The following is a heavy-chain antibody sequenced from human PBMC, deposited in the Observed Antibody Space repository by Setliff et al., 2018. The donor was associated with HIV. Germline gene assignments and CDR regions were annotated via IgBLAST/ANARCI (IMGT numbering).Heavy chain of an antibody. J-gene: IGHJ4*02. CDR1: GGSISSSSYH. CDR3: AKARRVADFDY. Sequence: SETLSLTCSVSGGSISSSSYHWAWIRQPPGKGLEWIGYSSTSGCTNCNPSLKSRVTISLDTSRNQPSLKLTSVTAADTAVYYCAKARRVADFDYWGQGTLVTVSS. D-gene: IGHD2-15*01. CDR2: SSTSGCT. V-gene: IGHV4-61*05.